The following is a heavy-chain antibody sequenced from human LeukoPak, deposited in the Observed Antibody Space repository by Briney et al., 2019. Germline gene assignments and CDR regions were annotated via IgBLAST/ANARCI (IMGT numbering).Heavy chain of an antibody. V-gene: IGHV3-23*01. CDR1: GFPFSDYA. CDR2: IKGSGGGS. Sequence: PGGSLRLSCEASGFPFSDYAMTWVRQAPGKGLEWVSSIKGSGGGSSYADSVKGRFTMTRHNSKSTLYLQMNSLRAGDTAVYFCGRDPNGDYVGAFEFWGQGTLVTVSS. CDR3: GRDPNGDYVGAFEF. J-gene: IGHJ3*01. D-gene: IGHD4-17*01.